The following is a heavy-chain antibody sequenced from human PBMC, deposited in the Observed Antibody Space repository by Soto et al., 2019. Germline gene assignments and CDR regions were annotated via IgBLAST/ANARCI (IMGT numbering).Heavy chain of an antibody. V-gene: IGHV5-51*01. Sequence: GESLKISCKGSGYSFTSYWIGWVRQMPGKGLEWMGIIYPGDSDTRYSPSFQGQVTISADKSISTAYLQWSSLKASDTAMYYCARHLSSSYYYSYMXVWGKGATVTVSS. J-gene: IGHJ6*03. D-gene: IGHD6-6*01. CDR3: ARHLSSSYYYSYMXV. CDR2: IYPGDSDT. CDR1: GYSFTSYW.